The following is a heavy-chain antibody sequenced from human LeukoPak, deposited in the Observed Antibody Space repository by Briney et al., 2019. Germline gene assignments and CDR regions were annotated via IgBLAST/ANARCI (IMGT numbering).Heavy chain of an antibody. Sequence: GGSLRLSCAASGFTFSSYAMHWVRQAPGKGLEWVAVISFDGSNKYYADSGKGRFTISRDNSKNTLYLQMNSLRAEDTAVYYCAKAGDFWSGYYTARSNYYFDYWGQGTLVTVSS. D-gene: IGHD3-3*01. V-gene: IGHV3-30-3*01. CDR3: AKAGDFWSGYYTARSNYYFDY. CDR2: ISFDGSNK. CDR1: GFTFSSYA. J-gene: IGHJ4*02.